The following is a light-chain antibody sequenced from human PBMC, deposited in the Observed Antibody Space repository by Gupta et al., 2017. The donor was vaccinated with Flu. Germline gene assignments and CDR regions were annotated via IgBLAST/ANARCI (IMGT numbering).Light chain of an antibody. J-gene: IGLJ2*01. V-gene: IGLV2-14*01. CDR2: EGS. Sequence: GQSIAISVTGTNSDSGAYNYFSWYQQPPGKDPKLIIDEGSKRPSGVSTRFSGSKSGNTASLTISGLQAEDEADDYCGSYGAVGVFGGGTKVTVL. CDR1: NSDSGAYNY. CDR3: GSYGAVGV.